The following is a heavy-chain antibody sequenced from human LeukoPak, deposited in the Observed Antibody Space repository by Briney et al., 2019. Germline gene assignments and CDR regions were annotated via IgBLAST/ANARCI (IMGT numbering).Heavy chain of an antibody. Sequence: GASVKVSCKASGYIFSDYWIHWVRQAPGRGLECLGWIDPASGITNQPQKFQGRITVTRDTTASTVYMDLTGLTTDDPALYYCARVGAPGGLRPYHYYYWGQGTLVTVSS. D-gene: IGHD3-16*01. J-gene: IGHJ4*02. CDR2: IDPASGIT. V-gene: IGHV1-2*02. CDR3: ARVGAPGGLRPYHYYY. CDR1: GYIFSDYW.